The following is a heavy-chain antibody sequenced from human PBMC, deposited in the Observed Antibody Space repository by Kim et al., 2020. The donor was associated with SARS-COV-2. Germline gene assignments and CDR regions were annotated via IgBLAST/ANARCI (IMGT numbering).Heavy chain of an antibody. CDR3: ARLVSENSAVEY. CDR1: GDSISRSSNY. J-gene: IGHJ4*02. CDR2: INYSGNT. V-gene: IGHV4-39*01. Sequence: SETLSLTSTVSGDSISRSSNYWGWIRQPPGKGLEWIGSINYSGNTYYNPSLKSRVTISVDTSKNQFSLKMRSVTAADTAVYYCARLVSENSAVEYWGQGTLVTVSS.